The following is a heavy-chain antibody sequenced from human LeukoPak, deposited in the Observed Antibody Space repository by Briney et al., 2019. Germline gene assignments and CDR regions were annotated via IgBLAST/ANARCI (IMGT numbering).Heavy chain of an antibody. CDR2: IYYSGST. V-gene: IGHV4-61*08. Sequence: ASETLSLTCTVSGGSISSGGYYWSWIRQHPGKGLEWIGYIYYSGSTNYNPSLKSRVTISVDTSKNQFSLKLSSVTAADTAVYYCARAPDCSGGSCHAGYYDYWGQGTLVTVSS. CDR3: ARAPDCSGGSCHAGYYDY. CDR1: GGSISSGGYY. D-gene: IGHD2-15*01. J-gene: IGHJ4*02.